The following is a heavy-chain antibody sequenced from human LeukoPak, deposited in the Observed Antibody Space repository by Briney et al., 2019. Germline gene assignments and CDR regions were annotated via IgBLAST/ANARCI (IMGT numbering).Heavy chain of an antibody. CDR3: ARSNSSSGLDY. J-gene: IGHJ4*02. D-gene: IGHD6-6*01. Sequence: ASVKVSCKASGYTFTSYYMHWVRQAPGQGLEWMGWINPNSGGTNYAQKFQGRVTMTRDTSISTTYMELSRLRSDDTAVYYCARSNSSSGLDYWGQGTLVTVSS. CDR1: GYTFTSYY. CDR2: INPNSGGT. V-gene: IGHV1-2*02.